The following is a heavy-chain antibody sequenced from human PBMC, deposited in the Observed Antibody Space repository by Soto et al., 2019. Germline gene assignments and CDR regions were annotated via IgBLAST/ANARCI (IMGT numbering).Heavy chain of an antibody. CDR1: GYTFTSYA. V-gene: IGHV1-3*01. CDR3: PRALGGWPDY. CDR2: INAGNGNT. J-gene: IGHJ4*02. D-gene: IGHD6-19*01. Sequence: QVQLVQSGAEVKKPGASVKVSCKASGYTFTSYAIHWVRQAPGQRLEWMGWINAGNGNTKYSQKFQDRVTITRDTSASTAHMELSSLRAEDTAVYYCPRALGGWPDYWGQGTLVTVSS.